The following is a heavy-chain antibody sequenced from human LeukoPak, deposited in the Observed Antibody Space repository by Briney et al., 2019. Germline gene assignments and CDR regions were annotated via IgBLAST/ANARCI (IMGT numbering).Heavy chain of an antibody. CDR3: AKDLIWFGDSSDAFDI. CDR1: GFTFSSYG. J-gene: IGHJ3*02. CDR2: IRYDGSNK. Sequence: GGSLRLSCAASGFTFSSYGMHWVRQAPGKGLEWVAFIRYDGSNKYYADSVKGRFTISRDNSKNTLYLQMNGLRAEDTAVYYCAKDLIWFGDSSDAFDIWGQGTMVTVSS. V-gene: IGHV3-30*02. D-gene: IGHD3-10*01.